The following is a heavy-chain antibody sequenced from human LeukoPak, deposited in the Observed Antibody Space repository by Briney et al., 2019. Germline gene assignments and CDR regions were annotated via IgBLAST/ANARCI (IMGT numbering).Heavy chain of an antibody. CDR3: VKRVCSTTSCSAPFAY. D-gene: IGHD2-2*01. CDR1: GFTLSSYA. CDR2: ISSNGDST. Sequence: GGSLRLSCPASGFTLSSYAMHWVRQAPGKGLEYVSAISSNGDSTYYADSVKGRFTISRDNSKNTLYLQMSSLRAEDTAVYYCVKRVCSTTSCSAPFAYWGQGTLVTVSS. J-gene: IGHJ4*02. V-gene: IGHV3-64D*06.